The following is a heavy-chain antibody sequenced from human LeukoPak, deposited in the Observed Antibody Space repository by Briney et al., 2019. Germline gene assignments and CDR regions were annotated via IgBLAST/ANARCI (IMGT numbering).Heavy chain of an antibody. CDR2: ISSSSSTI. CDR3: ARDLYCTNGVCFGLDY. CDR1: GFTFSSYS. Sequence: GGSLRLSCAASGFTFSSYSMNWVRQAPGKGLEWVSYISSSSSTIYYADSVKGRFTISRDNAKNSLYLQMNSLRAEDTAVYYCARDLYCTNGVCFGLDYWGQGTLVTVSS. J-gene: IGHJ4*02. V-gene: IGHV3-48*01. D-gene: IGHD2-8*01.